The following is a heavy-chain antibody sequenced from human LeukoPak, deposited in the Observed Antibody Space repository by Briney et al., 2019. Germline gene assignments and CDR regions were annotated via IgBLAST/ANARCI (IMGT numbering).Heavy chain of an antibody. V-gene: IGHV3-15*01. CDR3: VTDIPYTAGRSLNY. CDR2: IKTKGDGGTT. Sequence: GGSLRLSCAASGFTFRNAWMSWVRQAPGKGLEWVGHIKTKGDGGTTDYAAPVKGRFTFSRDDSKNMLYLQLSSLKTEDTAVYYCVTDIPYTAGRSLNYWGQGTLVTVSS. D-gene: IGHD2-2*02. CDR1: GFTFRNAW. J-gene: IGHJ4*02.